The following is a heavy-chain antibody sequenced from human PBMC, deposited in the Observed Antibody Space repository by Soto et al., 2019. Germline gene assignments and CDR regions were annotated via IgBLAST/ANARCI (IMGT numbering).Heavy chain of an antibody. J-gene: IGHJ4*02. V-gene: IGHV3-23*01. CDR3: AKDQGSSWYEIDY. Sequence: EVQLLESGGGLVQPAGSLRLSCAASGFTSSTYAVTCGRQAPGKGLEWVSTISGSGGSTAYADSVQGRFPISRDNSRITLYLQRKSLRAADTAVYYCAKDQGSSWYEIDYWGQGTLVTVSS. CDR1: GFTSSTYA. CDR2: ISGSGGST. D-gene: IGHD6-13*01.